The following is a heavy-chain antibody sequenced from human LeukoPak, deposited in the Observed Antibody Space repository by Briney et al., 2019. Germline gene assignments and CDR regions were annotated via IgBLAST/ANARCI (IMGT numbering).Heavy chain of an antibody. CDR3: ARAQYSSWANWFDP. CDR1: GYTFTGYY. J-gene: IGHJ5*02. D-gene: IGHD6-6*01. CDR2: VNPNSGDT. V-gene: IGHV1-2*02. Sequence: ASVKVSCKASGYTFTGYYLHWVRQAPGQGLEWMGCVNPNSGDTNYAQKFQGSVTMTRDTSISTAYMELSRLRSDDTAVYYCARAQYSSWANWFDPWGQGTLVTVSS.